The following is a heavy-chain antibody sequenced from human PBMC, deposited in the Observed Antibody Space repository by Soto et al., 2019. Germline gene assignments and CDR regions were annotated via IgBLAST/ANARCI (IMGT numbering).Heavy chain of an antibody. V-gene: IGHV4-31*03. D-gene: IGHD3-10*01. CDR2: IYYSGSS. CDR3: ARVGDYFGSGSPPLLSK. Sequence: PSETLSLTCTVSGGSITSGGYCWTWIRQHPVKGLEWMGHIYYSGSSSYNPSLKSRLTISIDTSKNQFSLKLTSVTAADMAVYYCARVGDYFGSGSPPLLSKWGQGTLVTVS. J-gene: IGHJ4*02. CDR1: GGSITSGGYC.